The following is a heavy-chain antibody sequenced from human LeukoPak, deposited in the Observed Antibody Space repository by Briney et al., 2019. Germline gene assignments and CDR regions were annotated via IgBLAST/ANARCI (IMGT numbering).Heavy chain of an antibody. D-gene: IGHD3-10*01. CDR1: GYTFSSYG. CDR3: ARVHHYYGSGSPFDY. Sequence: GASVKVSCKASGYTFSSYGISWVRQAPGQGLEWMGWISAYNGKTNYAQKLKGRVTITTDKSKSTAYMELRSLRSDDTAVYYCARVHHYYGSGSPFDYWGQGTLVTVSS. V-gene: IGHV1-18*01. CDR2: ISAYNGKT. J-gene: IGHJ4*02.